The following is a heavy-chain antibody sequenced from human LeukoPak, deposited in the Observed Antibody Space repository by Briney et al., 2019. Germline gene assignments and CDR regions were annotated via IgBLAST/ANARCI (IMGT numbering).Heavy chain of an antibody. CDR2: INPKSGDT. V-gene: IGHV1-2*02. CDR3: SREDY. CDR1: GYTFTDYY. J-gene: IGHJ4*02. Sequence: ASVKVSCKASGYTFTDYYLFWVRQAPGHGLEWMAWINPKSGDTRFAQRFDGRVTLTRDTSISTVYMELNSLTPDDTAIYYCSREDYWGQGTLVTVSP.